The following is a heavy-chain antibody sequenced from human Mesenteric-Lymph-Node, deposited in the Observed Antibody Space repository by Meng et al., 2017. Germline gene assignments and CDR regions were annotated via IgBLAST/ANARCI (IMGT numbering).Heavy chain of an antibody. CDR1: GGSFSGYY. V-gene: IGHV4-34*01. J-gene: IGHJ4*02. CDR3: ARGGYYSFDY. D-gene: IGHD5-18*01. Sequence: QVLVEQWGAGLWKPSGIRSLICAVCGGSFSGYYCRWIRQPPGKGLEWIGEINHSGITNYSPSLKSRVTISVDKSKNQFSLKLTSVTAADTAVYYCARGGYYSFDYWGQGTLVTVSS. CDR2: INHSGIT.